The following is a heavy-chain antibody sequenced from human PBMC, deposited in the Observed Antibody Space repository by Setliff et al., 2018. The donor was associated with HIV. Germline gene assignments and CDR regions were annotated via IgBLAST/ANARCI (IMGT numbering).Heavy chain of an antibody. CDR1: GGSISSNSYY. V-gene: IGHV4-39*07. D-gene: IGHD3-9*01. J-gene: IGHJ4*02. Sequence: PSETLSLTCTVSGGSISSNSYYWGWIRQPPGKGLEWIGSIYHSGRTYYNPSLKSRVTISVDTSKNQLSLKLTSVTAADTAVYYCARDQPQDYDSLTGYYTGRYFDYWGRGTQVTVSS. CDR3: ARDQPQDYDSLTGYYTGRYFDY. CDR2: IYHSGRT.